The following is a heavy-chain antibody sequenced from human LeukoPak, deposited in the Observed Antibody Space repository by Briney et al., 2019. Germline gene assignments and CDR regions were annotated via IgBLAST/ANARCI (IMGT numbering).Heavy chain of an antibody. CDR2: ISYSWST. J-gene: IGHJ4*02. CDR1: GGSFSSYY. CDR3: ARERDGTDY. D-gene: IGHD5-24*01. V-gene: IGHV4-59*01. Sequence: PSETLSLTCTVSGGSFSSYYWNWIRQPPGKGLEWIGYISYSWSTKYNPSLKSRVTISLDMSKNQFSLKLSSVTAADTAVYFCARERDGTDYWGQGTLVTVSS.